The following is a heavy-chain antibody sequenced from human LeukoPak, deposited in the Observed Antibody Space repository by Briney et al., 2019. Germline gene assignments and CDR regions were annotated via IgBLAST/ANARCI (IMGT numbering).Heavy chain of an antibody. Sequence: GGSLRLSCTASGFSLSSYAMTWVRQAPGKGLEWVSALSGTGGTRYYANSVKGRFTISRDNSKNTVYLQMNSLRADDTAVYYCAKDRIGTYYFFDSWGQGTLVTVSS. V-gene: IGHV3-23*01. CDR2: LSGTGGTR. D-gene: IGHD3-10*01. CDR1: GFSLSSYA. CDR3: AKDRIGTYYFFDS. J-gene: IGHJ4*02.